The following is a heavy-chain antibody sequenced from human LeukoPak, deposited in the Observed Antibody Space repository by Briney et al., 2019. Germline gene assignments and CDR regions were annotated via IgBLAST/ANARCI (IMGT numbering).Heavy chain of an antibody. CDR3: AKESSLTYLGEFLIWAEY. Sequence: PGGSLRLSCVASGITFNIYSMAWLRQAPGKGLEWVSAVGGSVAGTHYADSVKGRFIISRDNSKNTLYLQMNSLRADDTAVYYCAKESSLTYLGEFLIWAEYGGQGTLVTVSS. CDR2: VGGSVAGT. J-gene: IGHJ4*02. CDR1: GITFNIYS. D-gene: IGHD2/OR15-2a*01. V-gene: IGHV3-23*01.